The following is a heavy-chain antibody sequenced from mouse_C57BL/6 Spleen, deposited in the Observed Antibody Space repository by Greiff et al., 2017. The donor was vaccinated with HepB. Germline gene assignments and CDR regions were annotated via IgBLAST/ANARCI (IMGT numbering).Heavy chain of an antibody. Sequence: VKLQQPGAELVKPGASVKMSCKASGYTFTSYWITWVKQRPGQGLEWIGDIYPGSGSTNYNEKFKSKATLTVDTSSSTAYMQLSSLTSEDSAVYYCARRGLLYGNYVFDYWGQGTTLTVSS. V-gene: IGHV1-55*01. CDR1: GYTFTSYW. CDR3: ARRGLLYGNYVFDY. D-gene: IGHD2-1*01. CDR2: IYPGSGST. J-gene: IGHJ2*01.